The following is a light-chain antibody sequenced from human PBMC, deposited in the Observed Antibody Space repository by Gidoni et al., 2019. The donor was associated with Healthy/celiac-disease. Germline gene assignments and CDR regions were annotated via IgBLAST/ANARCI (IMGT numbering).Light chain of an antibody. CDR3: QQSYSTPPWT. J-gene: IGKJ1*01. Sequence: DIQMTQSPSSLSASVGDRVTITCRASQSISSYLNWYQQKPGKAPKLLIYAASSLQSGVPSRFSGSGSGTDFTLTISSLQPEDFATYYCQQSYSTPPWTFGQXTKVVIK. CDR1: QSISSY. CDR2: AAS. V-gene: IGKV1-39*01.